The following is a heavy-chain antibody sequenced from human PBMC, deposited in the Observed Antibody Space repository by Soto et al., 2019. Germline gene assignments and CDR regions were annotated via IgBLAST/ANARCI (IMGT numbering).Heavy chain of an antibody. Sequence: SVKVSCKASGFTFTTSAVQWVRQARGQRLEWIGWIVVGSGNTNYAQKFQERVTITRDMSTSTAYMELSSLRSEDTAVYYCAAATYYYDAYYHHGMDVCGEGTTVTVSS. CDR2: IVVGSGNT. V-gene: IGHV1-58*01. CDR3: AAATYYYDAYYHHGMDV. D-gene: IGHD3-22*01. CDR1: GFTFTTSA. J-gene: IGHJ6*04.